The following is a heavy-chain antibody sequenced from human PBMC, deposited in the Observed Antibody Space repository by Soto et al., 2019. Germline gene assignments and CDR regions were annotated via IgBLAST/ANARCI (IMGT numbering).Heavy chain of an antibody. V-gene: IGHV1-2*02. Sequence: GASVKVSCKASGYTFTSYYMHWVRQAPGQGLEWMGEIGPESGATRYAEKFRGRVTMTMDTSITTVYMELRNLSPDDTAVYYCGRGRSGQIVIFYWGQGTPVTVSS. CDR2: IGPESGAT. CDR1: GYTFTSYY. D-gene: IGHD3-3*02. CDR3: GRGRSGQIVIFY. J-gene: IGHJ4*02.